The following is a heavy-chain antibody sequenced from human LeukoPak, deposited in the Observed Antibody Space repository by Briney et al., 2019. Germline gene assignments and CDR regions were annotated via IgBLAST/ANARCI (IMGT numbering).Heavy chain of an antibody. CDR3: ARAFEGRITIFGVVRDWYFDL. J-gene: IGHJ2*01. CDR2: INHSGST. V-gene: IGHV4-34*01. Sequence: PWETLSLTCAVYGGSFSGYYWCWIRQPPGKGLEWIGEINHSGSTNYNPSLKSRVTISVDTSKNQFSLKLSSVTAADTPLYECARAFEGRITIFGVVRDWYFDLWGRGTLVTVSS. D-gene: IGHD3-3*01. CDR1: GGSFSGYY.